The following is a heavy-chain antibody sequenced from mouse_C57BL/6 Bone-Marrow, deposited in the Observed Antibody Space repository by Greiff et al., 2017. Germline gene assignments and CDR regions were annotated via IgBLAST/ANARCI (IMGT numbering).Heavy chain of an antibody. V-gene: IGHV1-26*01. Sequence: EVQLQQSGPELVKPGASVKISCKASGYTFTDYYMNWVKQSHGKSLEWIGDINPNNGGTSYNQKFKGKATLTVDKSSSTAYMELRSLTAEDSAVYYCAREPTYAMDYWGQGTSVTVSA. CDR2: INPNNGGT. J-gene: IGHJ4*01. CDR3: AREPTYAMDY. CDR1: GYTFTDYY.